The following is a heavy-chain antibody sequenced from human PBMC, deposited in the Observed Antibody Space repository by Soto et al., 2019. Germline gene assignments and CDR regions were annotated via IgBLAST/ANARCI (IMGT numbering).Heavy chain of an antibody. CDR2: IKTDGSFT. Sequence: GSLRLSCSASGFTFSKHWMHWVRQAPGKGLVWVSHIKTDGSFTRDADSLKGRFTISRDNARNTLYLQMNGLRAEDTAIYYCVRDNNWSLDYWGQGTLVTVSS. J-gene: IGHJ4*02. V-gene: IGHV3-74*01. CDR3: VRDNNWSLDY. D-gene: IGHD1-1*01. CDR1: GFTFSKHW.